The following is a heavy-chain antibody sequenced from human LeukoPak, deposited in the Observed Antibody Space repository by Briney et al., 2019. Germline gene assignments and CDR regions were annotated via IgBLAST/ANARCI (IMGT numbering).Heavy chain of an antibody. CDR3: ARDEHYDFWTPGWFDP. J-gene: IGHJ5*02. D-gene: IGHD3-3*01. Sequence: GASVKVSCKASGYTFTSYYMHWVRQAPGQGLEWMGIINPSGGNTSYALRFQDRVTMTKDTSTSTVYMELSSLRSEDTAVYYCARDEHYDFWTPGWFDPWGQGTLVTVSS. CDR1: GYTFTSYY. V-gene: IGHV1-46*01. CDR2: INPSGGNT.